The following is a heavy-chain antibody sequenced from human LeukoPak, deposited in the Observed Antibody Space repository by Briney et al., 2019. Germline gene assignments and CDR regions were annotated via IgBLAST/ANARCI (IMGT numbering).Heavy chain of an antibody. J-gene: IGHJ3*02. CDR3: ARDGSYYDFWSGWGDAFDI. CDR2: IYYSGST. CDR1: GGSISSSSYY. V-gene: IGHV4-39*07. D-gene: IGHD3-3*01. Sequence: SETLSLTCTVSGGSISSSSYYWGWIRQPPGKGLEWIGSIYYSGSTYYNPSLKSRVTISVDTSKNQFSLKLSSVTAADTAVYYCARDGSYYDFWSGWGDAFDIWGQGAMVTVSS.